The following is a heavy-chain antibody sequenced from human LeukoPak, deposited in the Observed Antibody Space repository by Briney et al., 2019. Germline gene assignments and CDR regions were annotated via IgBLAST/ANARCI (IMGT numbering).Heavy chain of an antibody. CDR1: GFAFDEHG. D-gene: IGHD2-2*01. CDR3: ARAPITSPFYFDY. J-gene: IGHJ4*02. V-gene: IGHV3-20*04. CDR2: INISGGST. Sequence: GGSLRLSCTATGFAFDEHGMSWVRQVPGKGLKGVSVINISGGSTGYSDPLSVRVTITRANAKNSMYLQMDSLRAEDTALYYCARAPITSPFYFDYWGQGTLVTVSS.